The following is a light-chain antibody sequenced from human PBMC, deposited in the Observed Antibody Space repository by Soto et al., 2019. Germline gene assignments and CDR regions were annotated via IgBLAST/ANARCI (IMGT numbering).Light chain of an antibody. Sequence: QSVLTQPPSASGTPGQRVTISCSGSSSNIGTNTVNWYRHLPGTAPKLLIYRNNERPSGVPDRFSGSKSGTSASLAISGLQSEDEADYYCAAWEDSLSGWVFGGGTKLTVL. J-gene: IGLJ3*02. CDR3: AAWEDSLSGWV. CDR1: SSNIGTNT. CDR2: RNN. V-gene: IGLV1-44*01.